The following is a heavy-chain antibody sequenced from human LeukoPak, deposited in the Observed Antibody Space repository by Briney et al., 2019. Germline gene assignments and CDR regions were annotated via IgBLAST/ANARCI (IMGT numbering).Heavy chain of an antibody. CDR3: AKAPPGPYYYDSSGYYYGPSYFDY. D-gene: IGHD3-22*01. CDR1: GFTFSSYA. CDR2: ISGSGGST. V-gene: IGHV3-23*01. J-gene: IGHJ4*02. Sequence: GGSLRLSCAASGFTFSSYAMSWVRQAPGKGLEWVSAISGSGGSTYYADSVKGRFTISRDNSKNTLYLQMNSLRAEDTAVYYCAKAPPGPYYYDSSGYYYGPSYFDYWGQGTLVTVSS.